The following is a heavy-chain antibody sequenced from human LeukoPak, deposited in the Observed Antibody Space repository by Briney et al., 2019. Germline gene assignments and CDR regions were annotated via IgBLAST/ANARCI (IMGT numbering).Heavy chain of an antibody. V-gene: IGHV3-23*01. Sequence: GGSLRLSCAASGFTFSSNGMSWVWQAPGKGMEWVSTRSGSSRRTNYEDSVKGGLAIFRENSKKKLYIQMNRLRAEDRAVYFCAKGTYVMDVWGQGTTVTVSS. CDR2: RSGSSRRT. CDR1: GFTFSSNG. CDR3: AKGTYVMDV. J-gene: IGHJ6*02.